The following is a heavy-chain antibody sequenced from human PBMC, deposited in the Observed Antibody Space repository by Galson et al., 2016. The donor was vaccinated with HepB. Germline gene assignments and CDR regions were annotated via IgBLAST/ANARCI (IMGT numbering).Heavy chain of an antibody. D-gene: IGHD2-15*01. V-gene: IGHV3-23*01. CDR1: GFTFSSYA. J-gene: IGHJ6*02. CDR3: AKVLGAGYCGGSSCAMDV. CDR2: ISRGGGST. Sequence: SLRLSCAASGFTFSSYAMSWVRQAPGKGLEWVSTISRGGGSTYFADSVKGRFTISRDDTKNTLYLQMNSLRAEDTAVHYCAKVLGAGYCGGSSCAMDVWGQGTTVTVSS.